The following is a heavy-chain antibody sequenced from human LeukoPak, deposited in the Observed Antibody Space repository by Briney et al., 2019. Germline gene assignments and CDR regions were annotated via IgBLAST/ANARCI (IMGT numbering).Heavy chain of an antibody. D-gene: IGHD2-2*03. V-gene: IGHV4-31*03. J-gene: IGHJ5*02. CDR3: ASGYCSSTSCLYNWFDP. CDR2: IYYSGST. Sequence: PSQTLSLTCTVSGGSISSGAYYWSWIRQHPGKGLEWIGYIYYSGSTYYNPSLKSRVTISVDTSKNQFSLKLSSVTAADTAVYYCASGYCSSTSCLYNWFDPWGQGTLVTVSS. CDR1: GGSISSGAYY.